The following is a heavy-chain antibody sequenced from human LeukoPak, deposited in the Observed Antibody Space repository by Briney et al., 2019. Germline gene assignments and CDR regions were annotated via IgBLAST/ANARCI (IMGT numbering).Heavy chain of an antibody. CDR1: GYTFTNYD. CDR2: MNPNSGNT. V-gene: IGHV1-8*01. Sequence: ASVKVSCKASGYTFTNYDINWVRQATGQGLEWMGWMNPNSGNTGYAQKFQGRVTMTRNTSISTAYMELSSLRSEDTAVYYCARSGSSVPNHWLDPWGQGTLVTVSS. CDR3: ARSGSSVPNHWLDP. D-gene: IGHD6-6*01. J-gene: IGHJ5*02.